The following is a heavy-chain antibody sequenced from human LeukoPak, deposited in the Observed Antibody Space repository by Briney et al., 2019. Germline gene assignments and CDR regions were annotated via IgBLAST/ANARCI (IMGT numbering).Heavy chain of an antibody. V-gene: IGHV1-18*01. D-gene: IGHD2-15*01. Sequence: ASVKVSCKASGYTFTSYDINWVRQAPGQGLEWMGWISAYNGNTNYAQKLQGRVTMTTDTSTSTAYMELRSLRSDDTAVYYCARGSIVVVVAALDYWGQGTLVTVSS. CDR3: ARGSIVVVVAALDY. CDR1: GYTFTSYD. J-gene: IGHJ4*02. CDR2: ISAYNGNT.